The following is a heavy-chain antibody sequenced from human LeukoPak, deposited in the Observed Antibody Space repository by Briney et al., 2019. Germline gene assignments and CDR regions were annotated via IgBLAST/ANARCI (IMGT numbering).Heavy chain of an antibody. CDR3: ARPGARYGDYRY. CDR1: GYSFTGHY. D-gene: IGHD4-17*01. Sequence: ASVKVSCKASGYSFTGHYMHWVRQAPGQGLEWMGWINPKSGGTNYAQKFQGRVTITRNTSISTAYMELSSLRSEDTAVYYCARPGARYGDYRYWGQGTLVTVSS. J-gene: IGHJ4*02. CDR2: INPKSGGT. V-gene: IGHV1-2*02.